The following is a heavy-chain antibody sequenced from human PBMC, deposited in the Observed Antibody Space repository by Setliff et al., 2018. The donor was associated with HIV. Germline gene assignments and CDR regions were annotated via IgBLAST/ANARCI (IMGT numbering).Heavy chain of an antibody. V-gene: IGHV2-70*11. Sequence: KSGPTLVNPTQTLTLTCTFSGFSLTTSGMCVTWIRQPPGRALEWLARIDWDDDKYYSTSLKTRLTISRDTSKNQVVLTMTNVDPVDTATYYCAQLLLPLGAYNYETWGQGMLVTVSS. CDR1: GFSLTTSGMC. CDR3: AQLLLPLGAYNYET. CDR2: IDWDDDK. D-gene: IGHD1-1*01. J-gene: IGHJ5*02.